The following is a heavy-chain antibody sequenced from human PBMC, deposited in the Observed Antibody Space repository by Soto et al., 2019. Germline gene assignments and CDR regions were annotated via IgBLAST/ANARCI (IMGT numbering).Heavy chain of an antibody. Sequence: GGSLRLACAASGFTFSTHGMHWVRQAPGKGLEWVALIWFDGSDKYYADSVKGRFTISRDNSKNTLYLQMNSLRAEDTAVYYCARLYCSSSSCYSVGAFDIRGQGTMVTVSS. CDR3: ARLYCSSSSCYSVGAFDI. V-gene: IGHV3-33*01. D-gene: IGHD2-15*01. CDR1: GFTFSTHG. J-gene: IGHJ3*02. CDR2: IWFDGSDK.